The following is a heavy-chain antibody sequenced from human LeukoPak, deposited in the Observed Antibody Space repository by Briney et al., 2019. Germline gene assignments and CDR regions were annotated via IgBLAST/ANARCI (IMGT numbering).Heavy chain of an antibody. J-gene: IGHJ4*02. V-gene: IGHV4-61*02. D-gene: IGHD1-7*01. CDR1: GVSISSGSYY. Sequence: ASQTLSLTCTVSGVSISSGSYYWNWIRQPAGKGLEWIGRIYTSGSTNYNPSLKSRVNISIDMSKNQFSMKLSYVTAADTAVYYCARWSDNWNYHDYWGQGTLVTVSS. CDR3: ARWSDNWNYHDY. CDR2: IYTSGST.